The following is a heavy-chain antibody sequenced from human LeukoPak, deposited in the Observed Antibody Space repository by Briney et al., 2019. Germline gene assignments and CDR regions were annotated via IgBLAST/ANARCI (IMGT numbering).Heavy chain of an antibody. CDR2: VSGSGGRT. CDR1: GFAFSAFA. CDR3: TRAVRTPRYFYYYMDV. J-gene: IGHJ6*03. Sequence: GGSLRLSCVASGFAFSAFAISWVRQAPGRGLEWVSAVSGSGGRTFYANSVRGRFTISRDNSKKTVFLQMDSLTAEDTAVYYCTRAVRTPRYFYYYMDVWGKGTTVIVSS. V-gene: IGHV3-23*01. D-gene: IGHD2-15*01.